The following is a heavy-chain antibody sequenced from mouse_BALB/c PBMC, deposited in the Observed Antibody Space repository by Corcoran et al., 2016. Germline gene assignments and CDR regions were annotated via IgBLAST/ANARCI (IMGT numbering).Heavy chain of an antibody. Sequence: QVQLQQSGAELAKPGASVKMSCKASGYTFTSYWMHWVKQRPGQGLEWIGYINPSTGYTEYNQKFKDKATLTADKSSSTAYMQLSSLTSEDSAVYYCARSGTGTSAYWGQGTLVTVSA. CDR1: GYTFTSYW. CDR2: INPSTGYT. CDR3: ARSGTGTSAY. V-gene: IGHV1-7*01. D-gene: IGHD4-1*01. J-gene: IGHJ3*01.